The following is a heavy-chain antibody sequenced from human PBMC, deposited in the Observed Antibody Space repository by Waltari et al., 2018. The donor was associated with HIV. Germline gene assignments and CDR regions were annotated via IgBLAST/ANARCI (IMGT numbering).Heavy chain of an antibody. D-gene: IGHD6-19*01. CDR3: ARDGDSSGLDY. CDR2: IRKYNIFT. Sequence: EVHLVESGGGQVQPGGSLRLSCAASGFTFSMYSMNWVRQAPGKGLEWVSYIRKYNIFTDYADSVKGRFTISRDNAKKSLFLQMNSLRADDTAVYYCARDGDSSGLDYWGQGTLVTVSS. CDR1: GFTFSMYS. V-gene: IGHV3-48*01. J-gene: IGHJ4*02.